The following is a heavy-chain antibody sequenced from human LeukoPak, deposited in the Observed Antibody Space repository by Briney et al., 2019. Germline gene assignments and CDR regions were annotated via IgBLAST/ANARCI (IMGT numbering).Heavy chain of an antibody. Sequence: GGSLSSCSASSGFFFSSCNMYGVRQAPGKGLEWVSSISSSSTYIYYADSVKGRFTISRDNAKNSLSLQMNSLRAEDTAVYYCGRDEARHMGVFDICGRGRMVTVSS. D-gene: IGHD2-21*01. V-gene: IGHV3-21*01. CDR2: ISSSSTYI. CDR1: GFFFSSCN. CDR3: GRDEARHMGVFDI. J-gene: IGHJ3*02.